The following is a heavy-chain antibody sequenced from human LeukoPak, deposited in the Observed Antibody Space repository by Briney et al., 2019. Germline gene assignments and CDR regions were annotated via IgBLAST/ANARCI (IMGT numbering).Heavy chain of an antibody. Sequence: ASVKVSCKVSGYTFTSYDISWVRQAPGQGLEWMGWINPNSGGTNYAQKFQGRVTMTRDTSISTAYMELSRLRSDDTAVYYCAREKFTMVRGVHNWFDPWGQGTLVTVSS. CDR2: INPNSGGT. V-gene: IGHV1-2*02. CDR3: AREKFTMVRGVHNWFDP. D-gene: IGHD3-10*01. J-gene: IGHJ5*02. CDR1: GYTFTSYD.